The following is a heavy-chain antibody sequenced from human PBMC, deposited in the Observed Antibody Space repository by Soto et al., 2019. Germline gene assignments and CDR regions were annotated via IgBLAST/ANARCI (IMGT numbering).Heavy chain of an antibody. CDR1: GGSISSGGYY. D-gene: IGHD2-8*02. CDR3: ARDLRGYWNFYGMDV. CDR2: IYYSGST. J-gene: IGHJ6*02. V-gene: IGHV4-31*03. Sequence: TLSLTCTVSGGSISSGGYYWSWIRQHPGKGLEWIGYIYYSGSTYYNPSLKSRVTISVDTSKNQFSLKLSSVTAADTAVYYCARDLRGYWNFYGMDVWGQGTTVTVSS.